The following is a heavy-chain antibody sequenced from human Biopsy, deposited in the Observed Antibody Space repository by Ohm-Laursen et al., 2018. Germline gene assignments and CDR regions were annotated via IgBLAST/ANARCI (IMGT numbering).Heavy chain of an antibody. CDR3: ALQSVAQMKNFDY. Sequence: SVKVSCKASGFSFTGYYIHWVRQAPGQGLEWMGWISPKSGGTNYAQKFQGNITMAKNTSMSTAYMEMSRLRSDDTAVYYCALQSVAQMKNFDYWGQGTLVTVSS. J-gene: IGHJ4*02. CDR2: ISPKSGGT. D-gene: IGHD6-19*01. CDR1: GFSFTGYY. V-gene: IGHV1-2*02.